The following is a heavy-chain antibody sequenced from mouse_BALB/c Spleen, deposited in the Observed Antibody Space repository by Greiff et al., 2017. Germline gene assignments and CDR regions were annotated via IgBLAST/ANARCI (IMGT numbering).Heavy chain of an antibody. Sequence: QVHVKQSGAELVRPGVSVKISCKGSGYTFTDYAMHWVTQSHAKSLEWIGVISTYYGDASYNQKFKGKATMTVDKSSSTAYMELARLTSEDSAIYYCAREASTMSFAYWGQGTLVTVSA. V-gene: IGHV1S137*01. CDR3: AREASTMSFAY. CDR2: ISTYYGDA. CDR1: GYTFTDYA. D-gene: IGHD2-4*01. J-gene: IGHJ3*01.